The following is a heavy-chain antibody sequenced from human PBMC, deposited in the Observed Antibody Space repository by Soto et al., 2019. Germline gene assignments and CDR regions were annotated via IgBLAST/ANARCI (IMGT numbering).Heavy chain of an antibody. D-gene: IGHD6-25*01. V-gene: IGHV4-59*08. CDR2: IYHSGST. Sequence: PSKTLSLTCTVSGGSISSSYWSWIRQPPGKGPEWTGYIYHSGSTNYNPSLKSRVTISVDTSKNQFSLKLSSVTAADTAVYYCARLGSIAADDFDYWGQGTLVTVSS. CDR3: ARLGSIAADDFDY. J-gene: IGHJ4*02. CDR1: GGSISSSY.